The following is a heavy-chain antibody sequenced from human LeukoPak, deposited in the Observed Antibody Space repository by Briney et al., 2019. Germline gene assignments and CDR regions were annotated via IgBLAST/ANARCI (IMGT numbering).Heavy chain of an antibody. V-gene: IGHV3-23*01. CDR1: GFTFSSYG. D-gene: IGHD3-10*01. CDR2: ISGSGGST. J-gene: IGHJ5*02. CDR3: AKDRSGSYQFWFDP. Sequence: GGSLRLSCAASGFTFSSYGMSWVRQAPGKGLEWVSAISGSGGSTCYADSVKGRFTISRDNSKNTLYLQMNSLRAEDTAVYYCAKDRSGSYQFWFDPWGQGTLVTVSS.